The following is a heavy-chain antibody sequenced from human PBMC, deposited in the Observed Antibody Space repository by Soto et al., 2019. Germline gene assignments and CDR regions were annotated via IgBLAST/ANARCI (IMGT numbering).Heavy chain of an antibody. J-gene: IGHJ6*02. CDR1: GFTFSSYA. D-gene: IGHD6-13*01. V-gene: IGHV3-30-3*01. CDR3: ARDPGSSWYYYYYYGMDV. Sequence: QVQLVESGGGVVQPGRSLRLSCAASGFTFSSYAMHWVRQAPGKGLEWVGVISYDGSNKDYADSVKGRFTISRDNSKNTLYLQMNSLRSEDTSVYYCARDPGSSWYYYYYYGMDVWGQGTTVTVSS. CDR2: ISYDGSNK.